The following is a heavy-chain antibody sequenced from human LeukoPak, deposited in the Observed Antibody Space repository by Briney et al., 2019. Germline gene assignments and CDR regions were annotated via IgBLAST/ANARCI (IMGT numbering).Heavy chain of an antibody. D-gene: IGHD2-15*01. CDR1: GGSISSYY. J-gene: IGHJ4*02. CDR3: ARGQTGSGRIFDY. Sequence: SETLSLTCTVSGGSISSYYWSWIRQPPGKGLEWIGYIYYSGSTNYNPSLKSRVTISVDTSKNQFSLKLSSVTAADTAVYYCARGQTGSGRIFDYWGQGILVTVSS. CDR2: IYYSGST. V-gene: IGHV4-59*01.